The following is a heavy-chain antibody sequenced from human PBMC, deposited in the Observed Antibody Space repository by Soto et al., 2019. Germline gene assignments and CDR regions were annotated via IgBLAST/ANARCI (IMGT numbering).Heavy chain of an antibody. CDR1: GFTVSTKY. V-gene: IGHV3-66*01. CDR2: IYSGGST. CDR3: ARGGDGYNFGAVY. Sequence: PGGSLRLSCAASGFTVSTKYMSWVRQAPGKGLERVSVIYSGGSTFYADSVRGRFTISRDNSKNTVNLQMNSLRAEDTAVYYCARGGDGYNFGAVYWGQGTPVTVSS. J-gene: IGHJ4*02. D-gene: IGHD2-21*01.